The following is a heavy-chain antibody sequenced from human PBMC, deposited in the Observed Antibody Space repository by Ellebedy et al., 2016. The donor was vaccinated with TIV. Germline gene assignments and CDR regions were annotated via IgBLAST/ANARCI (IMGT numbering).Heavy chain of an antibody. V-gene: IGHV4-4*02. CDR1: GDSISSDHW. CDR3: VGNGFYSLEY. J-gene: IGHJ4*02. D-gene: IGHD3-3*01. CDR2: IHHNGNI. Sequence: SETLSLXXTISGDSISSDHWWSWVRYAPGQGLEWIGEIHHNGNIHYNPSLKGRVTMSLDKSKNEISLKMTSVTAADTAVFYCVGNGFYSLEYWGRGTLVTVSS.